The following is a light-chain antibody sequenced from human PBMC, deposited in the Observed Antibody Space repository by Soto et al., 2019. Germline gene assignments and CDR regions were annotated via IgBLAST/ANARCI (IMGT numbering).Light chain of an antibody. J-gene: IGKJ1*01. V-gene: IGKV3D-15*01. CDR2: GAS. Sequence: EIVLTQSPGTLSVSPGDRVTLSCRASQCISINLAWYQHKPGQAPRLLIHGASTRATGVPARISGSGSGTEFTLTISSLQSEDFAVYYCQQFRNWPWTFGQGTKVEVK. CDR3: QQFRNWPWT. CDR1: QCISIN.